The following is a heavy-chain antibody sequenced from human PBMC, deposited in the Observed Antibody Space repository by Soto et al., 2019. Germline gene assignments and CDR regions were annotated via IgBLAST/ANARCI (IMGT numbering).Heavy chain of an antibody. CDR3: ARGFRITMVRGVRGSYYYYGMDV. CDR1: GGTFSSYA. D-gene: IGHD3-10*01. V-gene: IGHV1-69*06. Sequence: ASVKVSCKASGGTFSSYAISWVRQAPGQGLEWMGGIIPIFGTANYAQKFQGRVTITADKSTSTAYMELSSLRSEDTAVYYCARGFRITMVRGVRGSYYYYGMDVWGQGTTVTVSS. CDR2: IIPIFGTA. J-gene: IGHJ6*02.